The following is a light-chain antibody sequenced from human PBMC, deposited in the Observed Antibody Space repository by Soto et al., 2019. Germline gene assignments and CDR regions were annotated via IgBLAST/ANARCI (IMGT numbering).Light chain of an antibody. Sequence: EIVLTQSPGTLSLSPGERATLSCIASQSVSSSYLAWYQQKPGQAPRLLIYGASSRATGIPDRFSGSGSGTDFTLTISRLEPEDFAAYYCQQYGSSPWTFGQGTKVDIK. CDR3: QQYGSSPWT. CDR2: GAS. CDR1: QSVSSSY. V-gene: IGKV3-20*01. J-gene: IGKJ1*01.